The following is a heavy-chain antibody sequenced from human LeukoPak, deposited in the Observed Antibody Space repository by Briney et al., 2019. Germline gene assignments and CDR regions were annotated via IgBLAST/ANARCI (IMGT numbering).Heavy chain of an antibody. J-gene: IGHJ3*02. CDR2: ISSSSSYI. D-gene: IGHD1-14*01. CDR1: GFTFSSYS. Sequence: GGFLRLSCAASGFTFSSYSMNWVRQAPGKGLEWVSSISSSSSYIYYADSVKGRFTIPRDNAKNSLYLQMNSLRAEDTAVYYCASGKDPGGAFDIWGQGTMVTVSS. V-gene: IGHV3-21*01. CDR3: ASGKDPGGAFDI.